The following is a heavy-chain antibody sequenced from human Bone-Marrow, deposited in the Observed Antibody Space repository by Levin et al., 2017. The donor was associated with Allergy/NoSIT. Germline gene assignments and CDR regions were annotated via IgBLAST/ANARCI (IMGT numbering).Heavy chain of an antibody. CDR2: INPNSGGT. D-gene: IGHD2-15*01. CDR1: GYTFTGYY. J-gene: IGHJ4*02. CDR3: ATVAATSN. Sequence: GESLKISCKASGYTFTGYYMHWVRQAPGQGLEWMGWINPNSGGTNYAQKFQGRVTMTRDTSISTAYMELSRLRSDDTAVYYCATVAATSNWGQGTLVTVSS. V-gene: IGHV1-2*02.